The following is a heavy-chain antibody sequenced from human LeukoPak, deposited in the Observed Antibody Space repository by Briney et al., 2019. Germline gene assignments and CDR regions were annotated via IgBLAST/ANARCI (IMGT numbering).Heavy chain of an antibody. D-gene: IGHD5-12*01. J-gene: IGHJ4*02. Sequence: GSSVKVSCKASGGTFSSYAINWVRQAPGQGLEWMGGIIPIFGTANYAQKFQGRVTITADESTSTAYMELSSLRSEDTAVYYCARVKGRGYDFGGFDYWGQGTLVTVSS. CDR3: ARVKGRGYDFGGFDY. CDR2: IIPIFGTA. CDR1: GGTFSSYA. V-gene: IGHV1-69*01.